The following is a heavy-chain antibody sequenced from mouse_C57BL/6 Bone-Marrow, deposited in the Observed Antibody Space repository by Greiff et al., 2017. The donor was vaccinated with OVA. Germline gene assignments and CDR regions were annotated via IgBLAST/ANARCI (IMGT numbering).Heavy chain of an antibody. CDR2: IRNKANNHAT. CDR1: GFTFSDAW. D-gene: IGHD2-5*01. CDR3: TDYSNKGFAY. Sequence: EVTLVESGGGLVQPGGSMKLSCAASGFTFSDAWMDWVRQSPETGLEWVAEIRNKANNHATYYAESVKGRFTISRDDSKSSVYLQMNSLRAEDTGIYYCTDYSNKGFAYWGQGTLVTVSA. V-gene: IGHV6-6*01. J-gene: IGHJ3*01.